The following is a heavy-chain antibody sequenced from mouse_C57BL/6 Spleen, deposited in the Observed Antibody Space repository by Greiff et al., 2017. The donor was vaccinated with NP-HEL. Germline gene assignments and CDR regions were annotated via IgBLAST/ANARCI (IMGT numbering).Heavy chain of an antibody. CDR2: ISSGSRTI. J-gene: IGHJ2*01. CDR1: GFTFSDYG. CDR3: ARDLYGNYVDY. D-gene: IGHD2-1*01. Sequence: EVMLVESGGGLVKPGGSLKLSCAASGFTFSDYGMHWVRQAPEKGLEWVAYISSGSRTIYSVDTVTGRFPISSDNAKNTLFLQMTSLRSEDTAMDYCARDLYGNYVDYWGQGTTLTVSS. V-gene: IGHV5-17*01.